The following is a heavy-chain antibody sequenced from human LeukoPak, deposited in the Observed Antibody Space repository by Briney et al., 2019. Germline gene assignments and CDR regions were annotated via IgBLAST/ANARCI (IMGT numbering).Heavy chain of an antibody. D-gene: IGHD2-2*01. CDR3: ARDFPYCSSTSCRLNFDY. J-gene: IGHJ4*02. CDR2: ISYDGSNK. Sequence: SGGSLRLSCAASGFTFSSYAMHWVRQAPGKGLEWVAVISYDGSNKYYADSVKGRFTISRDNSKNTLYLQMNSLRAEDTAVYYCARDFPYCSSTSCRLNFDYWGQGTLVTVSS. CDR1: GFTFSSYA. V-gene: IGHV3-30-3*01.